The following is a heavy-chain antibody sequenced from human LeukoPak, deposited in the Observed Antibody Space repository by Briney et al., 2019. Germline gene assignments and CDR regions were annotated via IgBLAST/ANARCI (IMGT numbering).Heavy chain of an antibody. D-gene: IGHD3-10*01. CDR1: GFTFTSYS. Sequence: GGSLRLSCAASGFTFTSYSMNWVRQAPGKGLEWVSTISGGGGSTYYADSVKGRFTISRDNSKNTLYLQMNSLRAEDTAVYYCAKDSVLLWFGELFIWGQGTLVTVSS. V-gene: IGHV3-23*01. CDR2: ISGGGGST. CDR3: AKDSVLLWFGELFI. J-gene: IGHJ4*02.